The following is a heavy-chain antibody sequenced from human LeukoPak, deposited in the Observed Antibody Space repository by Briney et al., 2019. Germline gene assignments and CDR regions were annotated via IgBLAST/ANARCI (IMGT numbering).Heavy chain of an antibody. Sequence: SETLSVTCTVSGGSICSSNYYWGYPRQPPGRGLEWIGTIYYSGSTYYNASLQNRVTISADTSKNQFSLKLSAVTAADTAVYYCARFNRQLGSSYGMDVWGQGTTVTVSS. CDR2: IYYSGST. CDR1: GGSICSSNYY. CDR3: ARFNRQLGSSYGMDV. J-gene: IGHJ6*02. D-gene: IGHD6-6*01. V-gene: IGHV4-39*01.